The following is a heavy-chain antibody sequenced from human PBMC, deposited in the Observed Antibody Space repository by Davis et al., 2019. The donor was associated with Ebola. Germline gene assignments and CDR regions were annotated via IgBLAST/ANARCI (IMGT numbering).Heavy chain of an antibody. J-gene: IGHJ4*02. D-gene: IGHD7-27*01. CDR3: ATDNWGPAL. CDR1: GFDFDNSW. Sequence: GESLKISCVVSGFDFDNSWMTWVRQAPGKGLEWVANMNGRGSLKNYVDSEKGRFTISRDNAQKSLCLEMNSLRVEDTAIYFCATDNWGPALWGQGTLLTVSS. V-gene: IGHV3-7*01. CDR2: MNGRGSLK.